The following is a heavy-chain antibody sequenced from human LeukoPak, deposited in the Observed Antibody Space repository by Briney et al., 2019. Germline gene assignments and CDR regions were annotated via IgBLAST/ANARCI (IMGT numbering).Heavy chain of an antibody. D-gene: IGHD3-9*01. CDR2: INHSGST. CDR1: GGSISSYY. J-gene: IGHJ5*02. Sequence: SETLSLTCTVSGGSISSYYWSWIRQPPGRGLEWIGEINHSGSTNYNPSLKSRVTISVDTSKNQFSLKLSSVTAADTAVYYCARTHPPIRYFSLRNWFDPWGQGTLVTVSS. CDR3: ARTHPPIRYFSLRNWFDP. V-gene: IGHV4-34*01.